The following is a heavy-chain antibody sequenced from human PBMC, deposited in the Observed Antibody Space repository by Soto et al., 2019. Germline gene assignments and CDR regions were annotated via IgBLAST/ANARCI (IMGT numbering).Heavy chain of an antibody. CDR3: ARNLGSSSYVYYYGMDV. Sequence: VGSLRLSCVASWFTVSGNYMSWVRQAPGKGLEWVSLIHSDGSTFYADSVKGRFTISRDNSKNTLYLQMNSLRAEDTAVYYCARNLGSSSYVYYYGMDVWGQGTTVTV. J-gene: IGHJ6*02. V-gene: IGHV3-53*01. CDR2: IHSDGST. D-gene: IGHD6-13*01. CDR1: WFTVSGNY.